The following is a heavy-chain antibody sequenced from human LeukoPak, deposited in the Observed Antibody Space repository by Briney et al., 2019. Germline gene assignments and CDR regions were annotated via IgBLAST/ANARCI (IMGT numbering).Heavy chain of an antibody. J-gene: IGHJ4*02. V-gene: IGHV4-59*01. D-gene: IGHD5-24*01. CDR3: ARGGGFNPYYFDH. CDR2: IYYNRGS. CDR1: GVSFNSFY. Sequence: PSETLSLTCTVSGVSFNSFYWSWIRQPPGKGLEWNGYIYYNRGSYYNPSLKSRVTISLDTSRNQFSLKLTSVTAADTALYYCARGGGFNPYYFDHWGQGALVTVSS.